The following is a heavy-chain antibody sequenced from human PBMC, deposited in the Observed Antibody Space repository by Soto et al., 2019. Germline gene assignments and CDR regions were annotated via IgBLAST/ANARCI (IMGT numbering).Heavy chain of an antibody. D-gene: IGHD6-13*01. CDR1: GGSISSSSYY. V-gene: IGHV4-39*01. Sequence: GSLRLSCTVSGGSISSSSYYWGWIRQPPGKGLEWIGSIYYSGSTYYNPSLKSRVTISVDTSKNQFSLKLSSVTAADTAVYYCARIIAAAAFDYWGQGTLVTVSS. J-gene: IGHJ4*02. CDR2: IYYSGST. CDR3: ARIIAAAAFDY.